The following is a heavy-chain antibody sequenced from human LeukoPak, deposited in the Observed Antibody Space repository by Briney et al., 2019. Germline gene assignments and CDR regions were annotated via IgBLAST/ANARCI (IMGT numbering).Heavy chain of an antibody. D-gene: IGHD4-17*01. Sequence: GRSLRLSCRASGYTFRSYGMHWVRQAPGKGLEWVAVISYDGSNQYYADSVKGRFTISRDNSKNTLYLQMNSLRAEDTALYYCAKDAAVTTIYYLDHWGQGTLVTVSS. J-gene: IGHJ4*02. CDR1: GYTFRSYG. CDR3: AKDAAVTTIYYLDH. V-gene: IGHV3-30*18. CDR2: ISYDGSNQ.